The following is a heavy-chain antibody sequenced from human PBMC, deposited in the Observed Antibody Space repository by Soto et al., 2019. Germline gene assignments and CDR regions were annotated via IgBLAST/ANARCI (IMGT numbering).Heavy chain of an antibody. CDR2: IYYSGST. CDR1: GGSISSGGYY. Sequence: LSLTCTVSGGSISSGGYYWSWIRQHPGKGLEWIGYIYYSGSTYYNPSLKSRVTISVDTSKNQFSLKLSSVTAADTAVYYCARYSSSSVFDYWGQGTLVTVSS. D-gene: IGHD6-6*01. CDR3: ARYSSSSVFDY. J-gene: IGHJ4*02. V-gene: IGHV4-31*03.